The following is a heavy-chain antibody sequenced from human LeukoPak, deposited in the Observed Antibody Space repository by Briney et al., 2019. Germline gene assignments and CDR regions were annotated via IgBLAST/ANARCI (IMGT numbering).Heavy chain of an antibody. Sequence: GGSLRLSCAASGFTFSNFAMSWVRQAPGKGLEWVSSITDSGVSTFYADSLVGRFINFNKNYNNPPFIQMKDPGAADTANYCWGKMTGARGRYGSGSHWGQGTLVAVSS. J-gene: IGHJ4*03. V-gene: IGHV3-23*01. CDR2: ITDSGVST. D-gene: IGHD3-10*01. CDR1: GFTFSNFA. CDR3: GKMTGARGRYGSGSH.